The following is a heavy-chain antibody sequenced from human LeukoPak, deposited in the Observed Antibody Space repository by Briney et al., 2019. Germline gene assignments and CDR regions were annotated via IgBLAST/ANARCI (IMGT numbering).Heavy chain of an antibody. CDR2: IYSGGST. Sequence: PGGSLRLSCAASGFTVNSNYMSWVRQAPGKGLEWVSVIYSGGSTFYADSVKSRFTISRDNSQNTLYLQMNSLRAEDTAVYYCARAWDTTVVTLRLYYWGQGTLVTVSS. D-gene: IGHD5-18*01. CDR3: ARAWDTTVVTLRLYY. V-gene: IGHV3-66*01. CDR1: GFTVNSNY. J-gene: IGHJ4*02.